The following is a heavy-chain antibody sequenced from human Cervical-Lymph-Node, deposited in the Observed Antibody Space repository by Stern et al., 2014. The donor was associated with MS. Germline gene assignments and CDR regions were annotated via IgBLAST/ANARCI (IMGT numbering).Heavy chain of an antibody. CDR2: IYYTGST. Sequence: QVQLQESGPGLVKPSQTVSLTCTVSGASVSSSGYYWSWIRQHPGKGLEWIGYIYYTGSTYYNPSLKSRVSISVDTSKNRFSLRLSSVTAADTAVYFCARGATINDFDFWGQGTLVTVSS. D-gene: IGHD5-12*01. J-gene: IGHJ4*02. CDR3: ARGATINDFDF. CDR1: GASVSSSGYY. V-gene: IGHV4-31*03.